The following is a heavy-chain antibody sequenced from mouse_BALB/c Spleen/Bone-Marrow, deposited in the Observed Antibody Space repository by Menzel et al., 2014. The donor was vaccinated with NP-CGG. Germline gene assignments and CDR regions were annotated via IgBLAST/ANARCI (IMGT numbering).Heavy chain of an antibody. J-gene: IGHJ2*01. CDR1: GYTFTNHH. D-gene: IGHD1-1*02. CDR2: FNPYNDYI. CDR3: ARGGGERVDY. Sequence: VQLQQSGPELVRPGASVKISCKAFGYTFTNHHINWVKQRPGQGLDWIGYFNPYNDYITYNQKFRGKATLTVDKSSSTANLELSSLTSEDSAVYYCARGGGERVDYWGQGTTLTVSS. V-gene: IGHV1S45*01.